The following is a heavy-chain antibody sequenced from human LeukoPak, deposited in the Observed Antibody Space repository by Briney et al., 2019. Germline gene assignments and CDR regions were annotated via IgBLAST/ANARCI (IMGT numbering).Heavy chain of an antibody. V-gene: IGHV3-33*06. CDR3: AKDDSVGAMGAFDY. D-gene: IGHD1-26*01. Sequence: GGSLRLSCAASGFTFDDYGMSWVRQAPGKGLEWVAVIWYDGSNKYYADSVKGRFTISRDNSKNTLYLQMNSLRAEDTAVYYCAKDDSVGAMGAFDYWGQGTLVTVSS. CDR1: GFTFDDYG. J-gene: IGHJ4*02. CDR2: IWYDGSNK.